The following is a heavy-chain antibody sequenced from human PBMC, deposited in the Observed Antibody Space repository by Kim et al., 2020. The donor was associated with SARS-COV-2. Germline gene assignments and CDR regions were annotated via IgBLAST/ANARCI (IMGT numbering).Heavy chain of an antibody. V-gene: IGHV4-59*09. Sequence: NYNPSLKGRVTISLDTSKNQFSLKLSSVTAADTAVYYCARGLLPFYYFDYWGQGTLVTVSS. CDR3: ARGLLPFYYFDY. D-gene: IGHD3-22*01. J-gene: IGHJ4*02.